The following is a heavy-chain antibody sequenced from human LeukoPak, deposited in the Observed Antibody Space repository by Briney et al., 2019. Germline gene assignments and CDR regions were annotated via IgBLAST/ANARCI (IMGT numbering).Heavy chain of an antibody. D-gene: IGHD3-3*01. J-gene: IGHJ4*02. CDR1: GGSFSGYY. CDR2: IYYGGYT. V-gene: IGHV4-34*01. CDR3: QSRFLEWLLDY. Sequence: SETLSLTCAVYGGSFSGYYWSWIRQPPGKGLEWIGSIYYGGYTYYNPSLKSRVTISVDTSKNQFSLKLSSVTAADTAIYYCQSRFLEWLLDYWGQGTLVTVSS.